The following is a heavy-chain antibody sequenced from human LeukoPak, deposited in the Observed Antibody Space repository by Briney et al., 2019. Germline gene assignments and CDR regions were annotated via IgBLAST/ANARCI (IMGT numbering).Heavy chain of an antibody. D-gene: IGHD2-2*01. CDR1: GGSFSGYY. CDR2: IYHSGST. V-gene: IGHV4-34*01. CDR3: ASTPDRNWFDP. Sequence: SETLSLTCAVYGGSFSGYYWSWIRQPPGKGLEWIGEIYHSGSTNYNPSLKSRVTISVDKSKNQFSLKLSSVTAADTAVYYCASTPDRNWFDPWGQGTLVTVSS. J-gene: IGHJ5*02.